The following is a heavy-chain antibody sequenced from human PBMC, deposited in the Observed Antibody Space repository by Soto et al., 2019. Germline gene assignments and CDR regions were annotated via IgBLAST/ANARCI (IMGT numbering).Heavy chain of an antibody. Sequence: EVQVVESGGGLVQPGGSLRLSCVASGFTSSSDWMHWVRQAPGKGLVWVSRINRDGSSRGYADSVKGRFTISRDNAKKTVYLHMNSLRVDDSAVYYCARPWGYWCQGTLVTVSS. J-gene: IGHJ4*02. CDR1: GFTSSSDW. V-gene: IGHV3-74*01. CDR3: ARPWGY. CDR2: INRDGSSR. D-gene: IGHD1-26*01.